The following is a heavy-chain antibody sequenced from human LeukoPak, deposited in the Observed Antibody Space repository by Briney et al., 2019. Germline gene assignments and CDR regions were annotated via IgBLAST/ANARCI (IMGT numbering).Heavy chain of an antibody. CDR1: GFTFSSYG. V-gene: IGHV3-21*04. CDR2: ISSSSSYI. Sequence: GRSLRLSCAASGFTFSSYGMHWVRQAPGKGLEWVSSISSSSSYIYYADSVKGRFTISRDNAKNSLYLQMNSLRAEDTALYYCAKERPLTYYYDSSGGGFDYWGQGTLVTVSS. D-gene: IGHD3-22*01. CDR3: AKERPLTYYYDSSGGGFDY. J-gene: IGHJ4*02.